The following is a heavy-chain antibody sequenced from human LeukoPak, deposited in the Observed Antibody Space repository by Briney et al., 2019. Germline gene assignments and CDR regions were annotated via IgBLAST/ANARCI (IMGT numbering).Heavy chain of an antibody. Sequence: GGSLRLSYAPSGFTFSIYAMSWVRQAPGKGLEWVAVISGGGSGTYYADSVRGRFTISRDNSKNTVYLQMNSLRAEDTAIYYCATLRGWGQGTMVTVSS. CDR1: GFTFSIYA. CDR3: ATLRG. V-gene: IGHV3-23*01. CDR2: ISGGGSGT. J-gene: IGHJ3*01.